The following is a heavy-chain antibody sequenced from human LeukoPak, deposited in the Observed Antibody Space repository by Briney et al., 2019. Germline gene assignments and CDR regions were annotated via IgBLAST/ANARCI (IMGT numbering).Heavy chain of an antibody. CDR2: INSNSGGT. Sequence: ASVKVSCKASGYTFTGYYMHWVRQAPGQGLERVGRINSNSGGTNYAQKFQGRVTMTRDTSISTAYMEMTSLRFDDTAVYYCARARQYSSSSLDYWGQGTQVTVSS. D-gene: IGHD6-6*01. CDR3: ARARQYSSSSLDY. CDR1: GYTFTGYY. J-gene: IGHJ4*02. V-gene: IGHV1-2*06.